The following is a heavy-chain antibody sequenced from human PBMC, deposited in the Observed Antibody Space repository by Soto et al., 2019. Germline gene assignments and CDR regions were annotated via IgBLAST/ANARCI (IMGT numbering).Heavy chain of an antibody. CDR1: GFTFSSYG. Sequence: GGSLRLSCAASGFTFSSYGMHWVRQAPGKGLEWVAVISYDGSNKYYADSVKGRFTISRDNSKNTLYLQMNSLRAEDTAVYYCAKTDSMAQQLDGGVYYFDYWGQGTLVTVSS. J-gene: IGHJ4*02. CDR2: ISYDGSNK. CDR3: AKTDSMAQQLDGGVYYFDY. V-gene: IGHV3-30*18. D-gene: IGHD6-13*01.